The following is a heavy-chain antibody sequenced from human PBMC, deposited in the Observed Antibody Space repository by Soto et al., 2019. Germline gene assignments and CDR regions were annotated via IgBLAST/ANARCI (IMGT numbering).Heavy chain of an antibody. CDR2: IRKDGSQR. CDR3: ARDVSPGISGLYSDAFDI. J-gene: IGHJ3*02. CDR1: EFAFSSYW. V-gene: IGHV3-7*05. D-gene: IGHD2-8*01. Sequence: EVHLVESGGGLVQPGGSLTLSCAASEFAFSSYWMTWVRQAPGKGLEWVANIRKDGSQRSYLDSVRGRFTISRDNSKNSLYLLMNSLRAEDTALYFCARDVSPGISGLYSDAFDIWGQGTMVTVSS.